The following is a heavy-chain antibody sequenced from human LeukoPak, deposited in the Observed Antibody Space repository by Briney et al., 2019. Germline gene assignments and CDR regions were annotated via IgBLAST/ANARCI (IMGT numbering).Heavy chain of an antibody. D-gene: IGHD2-21*01. Sequence: GGSLRLSCATSGFTFSSYAMSWVRQAPGKGLEWVSTISGSGGSTYYADSVKGRFTISRDNSKNTLYLQMNSLRAEDTAVYYCAKVLWVSRYFDYWGQGTLVTVSS. CDR3: AKVLWVSRYFDY. V-gene: IGHV3-23*01. CDR2: ISGSGGST. CDR1: GFTFSSYA. J-gene: IGHJ4*02.